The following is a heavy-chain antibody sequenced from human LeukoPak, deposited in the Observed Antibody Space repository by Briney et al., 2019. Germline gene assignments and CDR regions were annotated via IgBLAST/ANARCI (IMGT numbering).Heavy chain of an antibody. D-gene: IGHD6-6*01. V-gene: IGHV1-2*02. CDR1: GYTFTGYY. CDR2: INPNSGVT. CDR3: ASGPSDLGSSSQY. Sequence: ASVKVSCQASGYTFTGYYIHWVRQAPGQGLDWMGWINPNSGVTNYAQKFQGRVTMTRDTSFSTTYMELNRLRSDDTAVYYCASGPSDLGSSSQYWGQGTLVTVSS. J-gene: IGHJ4*02.